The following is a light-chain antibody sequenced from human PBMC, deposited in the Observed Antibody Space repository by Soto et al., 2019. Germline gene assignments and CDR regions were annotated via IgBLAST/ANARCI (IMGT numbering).Light chain of an antibody. CDR2: DAS. V-gene: IGKV3-15*01. Sequence: EIVMTPSPATLSVSPGERATLSCRASQSVSSNLAWYQQTPGQAPRLLIYDASTRATGIPAGFSGSGSGTEFTLTISSLQPDDFATYYCQQYNSYSPVTFGQGTKVDIK. CDR3: QQYNSYSPVT. J-gene: IGKJ1*01. CDR1: QSVSSN.